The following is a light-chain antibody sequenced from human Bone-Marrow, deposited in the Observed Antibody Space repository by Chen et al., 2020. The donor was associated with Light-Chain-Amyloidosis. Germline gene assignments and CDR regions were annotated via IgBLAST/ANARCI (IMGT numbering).Light chain of an antibody. CDR2: LGS. CDR1: QSLLQSNGYKY. CDR3: MQALQAPWT. V-gene: IGKV2-28*01. Sequence: DIVMTQSPLSLPVTPGAPASISCRSSQSLLQSNGYKYLDWYLQKPGQSPQLLIYLGSNRASGVPDRFSGSGSGTDFTLKISRVEAEDVGVYYCMQALQAPWTFGQGTKVEIK. J-gene: IGKJ1*01.